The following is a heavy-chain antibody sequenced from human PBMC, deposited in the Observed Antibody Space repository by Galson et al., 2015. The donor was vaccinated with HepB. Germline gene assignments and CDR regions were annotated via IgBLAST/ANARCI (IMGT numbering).Heavy chain of an antibody. V-gene: IGHV3-48*02. D-gene: IGHD5-18*01. CDR1: GFTFSSYS. Sequence: SLRLSCAASGFTFSSYSMNWVRQAPGKGLEWVSYISSSSSTIYYADSVKGRFTISRDNAKNSLYLQMNSLRDEDTAVYYCAREEDTAMDKFFDYWGQGTLVTVSS. J-gene: IGHJ4*02. CDR3: AREEDTAMDKFFDY. CDR2: ISSSSSTI.